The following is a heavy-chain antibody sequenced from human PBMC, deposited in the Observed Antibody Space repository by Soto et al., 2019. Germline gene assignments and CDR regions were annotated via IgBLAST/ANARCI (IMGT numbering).Heavy chain of an antibody. CDR3: ARDLSPVDTAMVTAFDI. Sequence: GASVKVSCKASGYTFTGYYMHWVRQAPGQGLEWMGWINPNSGGTNYAQKFQGRVTMTRDTSISTTYMELSRLRSDDTAVYYCARDLSPVDTAMVTAFDIWGQGTMVTVSS. D-gene: IGHD5-18*01. J-gene: IGHJ3*02. CDR1: GYTFTGYY. CDR2: INPNSGGT. V-gene: IGHV1-2*02.